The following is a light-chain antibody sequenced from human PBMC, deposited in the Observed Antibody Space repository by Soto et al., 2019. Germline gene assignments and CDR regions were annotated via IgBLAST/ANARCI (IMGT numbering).Light chain of an antibody. J-gene: IGKJ2*01. Sequence: EIVLTQSPGTLSLSPGERATLSCRASQSVSSSYLAWYQQKPAQAPRVLIHGASSRATGIPDRFSGSVSGTDFTLTISRLEPEDFAVYFCQQYGNPPPNAFGQGTKVEIK. CDR3: QQYGNPPPNA. V-gene: IGKV3-20*01. CDR2: GAS. CDR1: QSVSSSY.